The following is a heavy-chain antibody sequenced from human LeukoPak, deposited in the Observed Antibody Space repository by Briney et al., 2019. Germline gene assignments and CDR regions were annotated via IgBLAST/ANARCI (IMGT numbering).Heavy chain of an antibody. D-gene: IGHD3-3*01. CDR2: IIPIFGTP. Sequence: RGASVKVSCKASGDTFSSYAISWVRQAPGQGLEWMGGIIPIFGTPRYAQKFQGRVMITADESTSTAYMELSSLTSEDTAVYYCASSQGYDFWSGYYGWGQGTRVTVSS. V-gene: IGHV1-69*01. CDR3: ASSQGYDFWSGYYG. CDR1: GDTFSSYA. J-gene: IGHJ4*02.